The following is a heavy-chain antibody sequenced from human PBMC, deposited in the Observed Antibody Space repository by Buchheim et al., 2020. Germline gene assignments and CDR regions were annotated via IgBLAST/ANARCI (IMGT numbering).Heavy chain of an antibody. D-gene: IGHD3-10*01. Sequence: EVQLVESGGGLVQPGGSLRLSCAASGFTFSSYSMNWVRQAPGKGLEWVSYISSSSSTIYYADSVKGRFTISRDNATNSLYLQMNSLRAEDTAVYYCARDQPHYYGSGSYLSTYYYYYGMDVWGQGTT. CDR3: ARDQPHYYGSGSYLSTYYYYYGMDV. CDR1: GFTFSSYS. J-gene: IGHJ6*02. V-gene: IGHV3-48*04. CDR2: ISSSSSTI.